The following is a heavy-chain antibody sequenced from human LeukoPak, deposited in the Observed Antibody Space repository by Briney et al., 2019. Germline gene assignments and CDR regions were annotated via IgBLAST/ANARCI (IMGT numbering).Heavy chain of an antibody. CDR1: GGSISSYY. J-gene: IGHJ4*02. Sequence: SETLSLTCTVSGGSISSYYWSWIRQPPGKGLEWIGYIYYSGSTNYNPSLKSRVTISVDTSKNQFSLKLSSVTAADTAVYYCARTNGEFFEEYSHFDYWGQGTLVTVSS. V-gene: IGHV4-59*01. CDR2: IYYSGST. CDR3: ARTNGEFFEEYSHFDY. D-gene: IGHD3-10*01.